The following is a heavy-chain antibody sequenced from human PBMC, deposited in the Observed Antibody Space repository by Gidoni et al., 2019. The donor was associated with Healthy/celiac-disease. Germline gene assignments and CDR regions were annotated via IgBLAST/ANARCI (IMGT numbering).Heavy chain of an antibody. Sequence: QLQLQESGPGLVKPSETLSLTCTVSGGSISSSSYYWGWIRQPPGKGLEWIGSIYYSGSTYYNPSLKSRVTISVDTSKNQFSLKLSSVTAADTAVYYCARLTSGWYSEAAFDIWGQGTMVTVSS. D-gene: IGHD6-19*01. CDR1: GGSISSSSYY. CDR2: IYYSGST. J-gene: IGHJ3*02. V-gene: IGHV4-39*01. CDR3: ARLTSGWYSEAAFDI.